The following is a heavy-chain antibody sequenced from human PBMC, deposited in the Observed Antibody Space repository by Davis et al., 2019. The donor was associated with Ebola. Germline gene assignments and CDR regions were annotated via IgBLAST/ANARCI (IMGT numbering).Heavy chain of an antibody. CDR2: IYTSGST. CDR3: ARDYNPGDYYYYGMDV. D-gene: IGHD3-10*01. V-gene: IGHV4-61*09. CDR1: GGSISSGSYY. J-gene: IGHJ6*02. Sequence: PSETLSLTCTVSGGSISSGSYYWSWIRQPAGKGLEWIGHIYTSGSTNYNPSLKSRVTISVDTSKNQFSLKLSSVTAADTAVYYCARDYNPGDYYYYGMDVWGQGTTVTVSS.